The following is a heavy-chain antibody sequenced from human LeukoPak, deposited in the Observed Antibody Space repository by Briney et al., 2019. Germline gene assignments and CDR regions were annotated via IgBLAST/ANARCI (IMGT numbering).Heavy chain of an antibody. V-gene: IGHV1-2*02. CDR3: ARGWYNWNDDWFDP. Sequence: GASVKVSCKASGYTFTGYYTHWVRQAPGQGLEWMGWINPNSGGTNYAQKFQGRVTMTRDTSISTAYMELSRLRSDDTAVYYCARGWYNWNDDWFDPWGQGTLVTVSS. CDR2: INPNSGGT. J-gene: IGHJ5*02. D-gene: IGHD1-1*01. CDR1: GYTFTGYY.